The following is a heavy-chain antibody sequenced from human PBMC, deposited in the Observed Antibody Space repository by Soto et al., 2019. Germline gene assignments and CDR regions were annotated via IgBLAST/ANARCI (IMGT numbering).Heavy chain of an antibody. V-gene: IGHV3-33*01. J-gene: IGHJ3*02. CDR1: GFTFSSYG. D-gene: IGHD3-3*01. CDR2: IWYDGSNK. CDR3: ARDTIFGVALDAFDI. Sequence: GGSLRLSCAASGFTFSSYGMHWVRQAPGKGLEWVAVIWYDGSNKYYADSVKGRFTISRDNSKNTLYLQMNSLRAEDTAVYYCARDTIFGVALDAFDIWGQGTMVTVSS.